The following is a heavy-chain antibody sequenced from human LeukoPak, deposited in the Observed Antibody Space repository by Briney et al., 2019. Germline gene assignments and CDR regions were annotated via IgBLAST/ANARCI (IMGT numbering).Heavy chain of an antibody. J-gene: IGHJ3*02. CDR1: GYSISSGYY. CDR2: IYYSGST. CDR3: ARPAPDSSGYYYVGNAFDI. Sequence: KPSETLSLTCSVSGYSISSGYYWGWIRQPPGKGLEWIGSIYYSGSTYYNPSLKSRVTISVDTSKNQFSLKLSSVTAADTAVYYCARPAPDSSGYYYVGNAFDIWGQGTMVTVSS. V-gene: IGHV4-38-2*01. D-gene: IGHD3-22*01.